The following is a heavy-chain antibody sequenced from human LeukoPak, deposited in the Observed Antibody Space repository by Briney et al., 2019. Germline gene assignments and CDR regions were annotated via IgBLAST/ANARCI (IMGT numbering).Heavy chain of an antibody. Sequence: PSETLSLTCTVSGGSISSSSYYWGWIRQPPGKGLEWIGSIYYSGSTYYNPSLKSRVTISVDTSKNQFSLKLSSVTAADTAVYYCARHGTGDIDYWGQGTLVTVSS. CDR2: IYYSGST. J-gene: IGHJ4*02. CDR1: GGSISSSSYY. CDR3: ARHGTGDIDY. V-gene: IGHV4-39*01. D-gene: IGHD7-27*01.